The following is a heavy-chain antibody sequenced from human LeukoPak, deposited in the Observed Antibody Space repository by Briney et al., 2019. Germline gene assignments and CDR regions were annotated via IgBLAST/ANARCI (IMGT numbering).Heavy chain of an antibody. V-gene: IGHV1-2*02. Sequence: GASVKVSSMASGYTFTGYYMQWVRQAPRQGLEWMGWINPNSGGTNYAQKFQGRVTMTRDTSISTAYMELSRLRSDDTAVYYCARSSTYYYDSSGYLPLVYWGQGTLVTVSS. CDR3: ARSSTYYYDSSGYLPLVY. CDR2: INPNSGGT. D-gene: IGHD3-22*01. J-gene: IGHJ4*02. CDR1: GYTFTGYY.